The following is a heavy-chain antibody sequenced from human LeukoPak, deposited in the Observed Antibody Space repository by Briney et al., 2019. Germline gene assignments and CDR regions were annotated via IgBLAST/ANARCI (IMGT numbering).Heavy chain of an antibody. CDR3: ARYCSGGSCSADAFDI. CDR2: TYYSGST. V-gene: IGHV4-30-4*08. J-gene: IGHJ3*02. CDR1: GGSISSGDYY. Sequence: PSQTLSLTCTVSGGSISSGDYYWSWIRQPPGKGLEWIGYTYYSGSTYYNPSLKSRVTISVDTSKNQFSLKLSSVTAADTAVYYCARYCSGGSCSADAFDIWGQGTMVTVSS. D-gene: IGHD2-15*01.